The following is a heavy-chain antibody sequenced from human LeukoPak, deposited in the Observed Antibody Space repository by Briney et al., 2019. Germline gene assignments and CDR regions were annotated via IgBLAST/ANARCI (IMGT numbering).Heavy chain of an antibody. J-gene: IGHJ6*03. V-gene: IGHV4-34*01. CDR3: ARVVQYYCDSSGYNQPAYYYYYMDV. CDR2: INHSGST. D-gene: IGHD3-22*01. CDR1: GGSFSGYY. Sequence: SETLSLTCAVYGGSFSGYYWSWIRQPPGKGLEWIGEINHSGSTNSNPSLKSRVTISVDTSKNQFSLKLSSVTAADTAVYYCARVVQYYCDSSGYNQPAYYYYYMDVWGKGTTVTISS.